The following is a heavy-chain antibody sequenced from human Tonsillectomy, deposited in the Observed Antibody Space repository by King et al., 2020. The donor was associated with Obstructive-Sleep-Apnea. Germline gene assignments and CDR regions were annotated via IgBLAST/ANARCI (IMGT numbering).Heavy chain of an antibody. D-gene: IGHD3-10*01. CDR2: SYYSGST. J-gene: IGHJ4*02. Sequence: QLQESGPGLVKPSQTLSLTCSVSGGSISSGGYYWSWIRQHPGKGLEWSGSSYYSGSTYYNPSLKSRGTITVDTSKNQFSLKLSSVTAADTAVYYCARVRTWFGELSLYYFDYWGQGTLVTVSS. CDR1: GGSISSGGYY. CDR3: ARVRTWFGELSLYYFDY. V-gene: IGHV4-31*03.